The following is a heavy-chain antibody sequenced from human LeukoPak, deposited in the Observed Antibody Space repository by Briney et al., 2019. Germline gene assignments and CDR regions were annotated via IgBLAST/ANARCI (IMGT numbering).Heavy chain of an antibody. CDR1: GGSVSSTAYY. J-gene: IGHJ5*02. D-gene: IGHD3-22*01. CDR2: IYGSGTT. V-gene: IGHV4-30-4*01. CDR3: ARGRQIKQWLRDVGWFDP. Sequence: PSQTLSLTCTVSGGSVSSTAYYWSWIRQPPGKGLEWIGYIYGSGTTYYNPPLKSQVTISVDTSENQFSLRLSSVTAADTAVYYCARGRQIKQWLRDVGWFDPWGQGTLVTVSS.